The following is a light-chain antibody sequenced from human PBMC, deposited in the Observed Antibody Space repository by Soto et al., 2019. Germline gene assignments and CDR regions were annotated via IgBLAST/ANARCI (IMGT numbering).Light chain of an antibody. J-gene: IGLJ7*01. CDR1: TGAVTSGHY. V-gene: IGLV7-46*01. Sequence: QAVVTQEPSLTVSPGGTVTLTCGSSTGAVTSGHYPYWFQQKPGQAPRTLIYDTSNKQSWTPARFSGSLLGGKVALTLSGAQPEDEAEYYCLLSYSTTAVFGGGTQLTVL. CDR2: DTS. CDR3: LLSYSTTAV.